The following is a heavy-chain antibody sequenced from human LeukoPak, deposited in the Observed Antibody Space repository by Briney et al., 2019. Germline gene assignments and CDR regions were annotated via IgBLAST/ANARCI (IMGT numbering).Heavy chain of an antibody. V-gene: IGHV3-23*01. Sequence: GGSLRLSCAASGFTFSSYAMSWDRQAPGKGLEWVSAISGSGGSTYYADSVKGRFTISRDNSKNTLYLQMNSLRAEDTAVYYCAKDQGYSSSYHFDYWGQGTLVTVPS. CDR2: ISGSGGST. CDR1: GFTFSSYA. D-gene: IGHD6-6*01. J-gene: IGHJ4*02. CDR3: AKDQGYSSSYHFDY.